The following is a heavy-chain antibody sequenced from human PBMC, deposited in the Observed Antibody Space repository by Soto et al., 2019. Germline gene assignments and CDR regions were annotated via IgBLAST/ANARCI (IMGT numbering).Heavy chain of an antibody. J-gene: IGHJ4*02. CDR3: ARDEGSHGFDS. D-gene: IGHD6-19*01. CDR1: GGTFNTYA. V-gene: IGHV1-69*06. CDR2: IIPIFGTA. Sequence: QVQLVQSGAEVKKPGSSVKVSCKASGGTFNTYAISWVRQAPGQGLEWMGGIIPIFGTANYAQKLWGRVTMTTDTSTSTAYMELRTLSSDDTAVYYCARDEGSHGFDSWGQGTLVTVSS.